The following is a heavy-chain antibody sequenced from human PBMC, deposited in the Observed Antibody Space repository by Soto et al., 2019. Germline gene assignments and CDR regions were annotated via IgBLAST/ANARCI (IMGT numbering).Heavy chain of an antibody. V-gene: IGHV4-59*08. D-gene: IGHD2-2*01. CDR2: IYHSGST. Sequence: PSETLSLTCTVSCGSISSYYWSWIRQPPGKGLEWIGYIYHSGSTNYNPSLKSRVTISVDTSKNQFSLKLSSVTAADTAVYYCARGPIQDIVVVPAATQAWFVPWGQGTLVTVSS. CDR3: ARGPIQDIVVVPAATQAWFVP. J-gene: IGHJ5*02. CDR1: CGSISSYY.